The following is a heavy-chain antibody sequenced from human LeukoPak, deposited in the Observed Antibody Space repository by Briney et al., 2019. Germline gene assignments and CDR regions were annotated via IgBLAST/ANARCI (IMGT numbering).Heavy chain of an antibody. CDR3: AKGGKWDVTPFDY. D-gene: IGHD1-26*01. Sequence: GGSLRLSCAASGFTFTSYSMNWVRQAPGKGLEWVSTISGGGGSTYYADSVKGRFTISRDNSKNTLYLQVNSLRTEDTAVYYCAKGGKWDVTPFDYWGQGTLVTVSS. CDR2: ISGGGGST. CDR1: GFTFTSYS. J-gene: IGHJ4*02. V-gene: IGHV3-23*01.